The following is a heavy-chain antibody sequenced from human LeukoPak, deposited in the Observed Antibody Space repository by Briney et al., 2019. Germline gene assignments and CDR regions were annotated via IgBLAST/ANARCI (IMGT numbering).Heavy chain of an antibody. CDR1: GFTFSSYW. Sequence: PGGSLRLSCAASGFTFSSYWMHWVRQAPGKGLEWISYITTSIDIISYADSVKGRFTISGDNAKNSLYLQMDSLRDEDTAVYYCVRDHDYYFGYWGQGILVTVSA. J-gene: IGHJ4*02. CDR3: VRDHDYYFGY. V-gene: IGHV3-48*02. CDR2: ITTSIDII. D-gene: IGHD3-16*01.